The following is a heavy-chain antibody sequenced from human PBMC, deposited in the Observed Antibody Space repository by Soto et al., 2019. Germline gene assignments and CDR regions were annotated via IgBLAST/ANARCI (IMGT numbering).Heavy chain of an antibody. D-gene: IGHD6-13*01. V-gene: IGHV3-30-3*01. Sequence: QVQLVESGGGVVQPGRSLRLSCVASGFTFRSYAMHWVRQAPGKGLEWVATISSDGNHKYYADSVKGRFTISSDSSKNTLYLQMDSLRTEDTAVFYCARAPDSSWHTKDYWCQGTLVTVSS. CDR2: ISSDGNHK. CDR3: ARAPDSSWHTKDY. J-gene: IGHJ4*02. CDR1: GFTFRSYA.